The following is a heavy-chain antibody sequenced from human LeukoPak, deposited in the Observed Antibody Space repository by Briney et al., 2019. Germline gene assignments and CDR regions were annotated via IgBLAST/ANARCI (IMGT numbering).Heavy chain of an antibody. CDR2: IIPIFGTA. Sequence: SVKVSCKASGGTFSSYAISWVRQAPGQGLEWMGGIIPIFGTANYAQKFQGRVTITADKSTSTAYMELSSLRSEDTAVYYCASGDTAMVTFDYWGQGTLVTVSS. J-gene: IGHJ4*02. CDR3: ASGDTAMVTFDY. V-gene: IGHV1-69*06. D-gene: IGHD5-18*01. CDR1: GGTFSSYA.